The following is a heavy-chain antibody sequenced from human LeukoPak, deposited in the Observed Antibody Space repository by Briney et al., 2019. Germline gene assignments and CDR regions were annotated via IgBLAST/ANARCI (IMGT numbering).Heavy chain of an antibody. J-gene: IGHJ4*02. CDR1: GFTFSSYS. Sequence: GSLRLSCAASGFTFSSYSMNWIRQPPGKGLEWIGSIYYTGTTYYNPSLKSRVTISVDMSKNQFSLKLSSVTAADTTVYYCARPIIGWYYFDYWGQGTLVTVSS. CDR3: ARPIIGWYYFDY. D-gene: IGHD6-19*01. V-gene: IGHV4-39*01. CDR2: IYYTGTT.